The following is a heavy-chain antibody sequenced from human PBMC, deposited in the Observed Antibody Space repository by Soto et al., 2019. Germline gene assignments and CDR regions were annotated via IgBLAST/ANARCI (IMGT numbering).Heavy chain of an antibody. D-gene: IGHD3-10*01. CDR3: ARVTYYGSGYYMDV. CDR2: ISAYNGNT. CDR1: GYTFTSYG. V-gene: IGHV1-18*01. J-gene: IGHJ6*03. Sequence: GASVKVSCKDSGYTFTSYGISWVRQAHGQGLEWMGWISAYNGNTNYAQKPQGRVTMTTDTSTSTAYMELRSLRSDDTAVYYCARVTYYGSGYYMDVWGKGTTVTVSS.